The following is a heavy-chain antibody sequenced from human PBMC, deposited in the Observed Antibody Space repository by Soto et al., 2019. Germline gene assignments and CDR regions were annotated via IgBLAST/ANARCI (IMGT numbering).Heavy chain of an antibody. D-gene: IGHD6-6*01. CDR2: ISYDGSNK. CDR1: GFTFSSYG. V-gene: IGHV3-30*18. J-gene: IGHJ4*02. CDR3: AKEPIAARPIDY. Sequence: GGSLRLSCAASGFTFSSYGMHWVRQAPGKGLEWVAVISYDGSNKYYADSVKGRFTISRDNSKNTLYLQMNSLRAEDTAVYYCAKEPIAARPIDYWGQGTLVTVSS.